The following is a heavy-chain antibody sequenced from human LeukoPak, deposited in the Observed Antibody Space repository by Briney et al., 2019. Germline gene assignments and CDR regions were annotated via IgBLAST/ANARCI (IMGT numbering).Heavy chain of an antibody. Sequence: GGSLRLSCAASGFTVSSNYMSWVRQAPGKGLEWVSVIYSGGSTYYADSVKGRFTISRDNSKNTLYLQMNSLRAEDTAVYYCARASNWNDAFDIWGQGTMVTVSS. CDR3: ARASNWNDAFDI. V-gene: IGHV3-66*01. D-gene: IGHD1-1*01. CDR2: IYSGGST. CDR1: GFTVSSNY. J-gene: IGHJ3*02.